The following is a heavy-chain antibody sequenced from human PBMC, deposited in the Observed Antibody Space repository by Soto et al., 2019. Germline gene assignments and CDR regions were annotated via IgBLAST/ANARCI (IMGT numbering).Heavy chain of an antibody. Sequence: SETLSLPCAVYGGSFSGYYWRWIRPPPGKGLEGIGEINHRGSTNYNPSLKSRVTISVDTSKNQFSLKLSSVTAADTAVYYCARDTSKDERSTDAFDIWGQGTTVTVSS. CDR3: ARDTSKDERSTDAFDI. CDR2: INHRGST. CDR1: GGSFSGYY. D-gene: IGHD1-1*01. V-gene: IGHV4-34*01. J-gene: IGHJ3*02.